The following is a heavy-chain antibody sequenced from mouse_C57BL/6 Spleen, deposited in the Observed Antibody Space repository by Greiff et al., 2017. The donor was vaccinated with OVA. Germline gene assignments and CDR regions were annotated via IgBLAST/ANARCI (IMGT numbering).Heavy chain of an antibody. V-gene: IGHV1-53*01. J-gene: IGHJ2*01. CDR3: ARGGDLYSFDY. Sequence: VQLQQSGTELVKPGASVKLSCKASGYTFTSYWMNWVKQRPGQGLEWIGNINPSNGGTNYNEKFKSKATLTVDKSSSPAYMQLSSLTSEDSAVYICARGGDLYSFDYWGQGTTLTVSS. CDR2: INPSNGGT. CDR1: GYTFTSYW.